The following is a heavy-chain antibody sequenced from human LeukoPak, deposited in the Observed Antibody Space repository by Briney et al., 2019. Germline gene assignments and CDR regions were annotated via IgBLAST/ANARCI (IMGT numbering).Heavy chain of an antibody. Sequence: SETLSLTCSVSGGSIIGHWWSWIRQPPGKGLEWIGDVFYSGSNNYSPSLKSRLTISLDTSKNQFSLNLRSVTATDTAMYYCARRNTADASIDFWGQGILVTASS. V-gene: IGHV4-59*08. CDR2: VFYSGSN. J-gene: IGHJ4*02. CDR3: ARRNTADASIDF. CDR1: GGSIIGHW. D-gene: IGHD4-17*01.